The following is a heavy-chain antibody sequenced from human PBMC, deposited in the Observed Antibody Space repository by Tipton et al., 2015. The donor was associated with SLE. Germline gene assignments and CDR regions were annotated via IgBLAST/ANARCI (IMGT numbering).Heavy chain of an antibody. CDR1: GGSISSYY. V-gene: IGHV4-4*07. Sequence: GLVKPSETLSLTCTVSGGSISSYYWSWIRQPAGKGLEWIGCIYTNGSTNYNPSLKSRVTMPVDTSKNQFSLKLSSVTAADTAVYYCTRDGGVGATVWWGQGTLVTVSS. CDR3: TRDGGVGATVW. D-gene: IGHD1-26*01. CDR2: IYTNGST. J-gene: IGHJ4*02.